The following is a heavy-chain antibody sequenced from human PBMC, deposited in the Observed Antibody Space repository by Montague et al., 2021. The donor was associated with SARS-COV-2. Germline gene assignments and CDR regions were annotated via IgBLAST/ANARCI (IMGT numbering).Heavy chain of an antibody. J-gene: IGHJ4*02. CDR1: GGSFSGYY. D-gene: IGHD3-10*01. CDR2: INHSGST. CDR3: ARGAWPGYGFRLGSFDS. V-gene: IGHV4-34*01. Sequence: SETLSLTCAVYGGSFSGYYWNWIRQPPGKGLEWIGEINHSGSTNYNPSLKSRVTMSVDTSKNQFSLKLSSVTAADTAVYYCARGAWPGYGFRLGSFDSWGQGTLVTVSS.